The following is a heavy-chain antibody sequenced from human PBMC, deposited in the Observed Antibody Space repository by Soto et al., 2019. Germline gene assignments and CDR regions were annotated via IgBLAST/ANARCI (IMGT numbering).Heavy chain of an antibody. V-gene: IGHV1-46*01. CDR1: GYTFPSYY. CDR2: INPSGGST. D-gene: IGHD3-3*01. Sequence: GASVKVSCKASGYTFPSYYMHWVRQAPGQGLEWMGIINPSGGSTSYAQKFQGRVTMTRDTSTSTVYMELSSLRSEDTAVYYCAGDSKIFGVVTPPGGMDVWGQGTTVTVSS. CDR3: AGDSKIFGVVTPPGGMDV. J-gene: IGHJ6*02.